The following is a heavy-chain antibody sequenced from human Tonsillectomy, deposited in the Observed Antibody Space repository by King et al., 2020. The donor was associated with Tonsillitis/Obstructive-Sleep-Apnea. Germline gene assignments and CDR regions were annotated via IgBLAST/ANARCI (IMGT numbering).Heavy chain of an antibody. D-gene: IGHD3-9*01. V-gene: IGHV4-34*01. CDR2: INRSGST. J-gene: IGHJ4*02. Sequence: VQLPQWGAGLLKPSETLSLTCAVYGGSFSAYYWSWIRQPPGKGLEWIGEINRSGSTKYNPSLKSRVIISLDTSKNQFSLKLSSVTAADTAVYYCARGDLLTGYYASTDFDYWGQGTLVTVSA. CDR1: GGSFSAYY. CDR3: ARGDLLTGYYASTDFDY.